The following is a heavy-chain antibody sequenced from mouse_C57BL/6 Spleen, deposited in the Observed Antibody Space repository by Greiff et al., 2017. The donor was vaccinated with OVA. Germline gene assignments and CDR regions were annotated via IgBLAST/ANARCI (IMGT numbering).Heavy chain of an antibody. D-gene: IGHD2-1*01. CDR1: GYTSTNYW. CDR2: IYPGGGYT. Sequence: QVQLQQSGAELVRPGTSVKMSCKASGYTSTNYWIGWAKQRPGHGLEWIGDIYPGGGYTNYNEKFKGKATLTADKSSSTAYMQFSSLTSEDSAIYYCARKGNGNPNFDVWGTGTTVTVSS. V-gene: IGHV1-63*01. J-gene: IGHJ1*03. CDR3: ARKGNGNPNFDV.